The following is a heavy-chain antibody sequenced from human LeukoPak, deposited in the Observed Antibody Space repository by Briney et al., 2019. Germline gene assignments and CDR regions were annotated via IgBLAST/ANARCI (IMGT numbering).Heavy chain of an antibody. CDR3: AGGGIAANLDY. J-gene: IGHJ4*02. D-gene: IGHD6-13*01. CDR2: IRAGGDNT. Sequence: PGGSLRLSCAASGFTFSSYAMHWVRQAPGKGLELVSSIRAGGDNTYYADSVTGRFTISRDNSKNTLFLQMNSLRAEDTAVYYCAGGGIAANLDYWGQGTLVTVSS. V-gene: IGHV3-23*01. CDR1: GFTFSSYA.